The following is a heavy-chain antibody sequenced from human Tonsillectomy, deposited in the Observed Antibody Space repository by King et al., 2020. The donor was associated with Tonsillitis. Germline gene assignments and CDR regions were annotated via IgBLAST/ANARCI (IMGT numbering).Heavy chain of an antibody. CDR3: ARLPTGGYYYMDA. Sequence: LVQSGAEVKKPGESLQISCKSSGYSFSTYWIAWVRPMPGKGLEWVGIIYPGDSDTRYSPSFQGRVTVSADKSISTAYLQWSSLKASDSAMYYCARLPTGGYYYMDAWGKGTTVTVSS. V-gene: IGHV5-51*01. D-gene: IGHD3-16*01. CDR1: GYSFSTYW. J-gene: IGHJ6*03. CDR2: IYPGDSDT.